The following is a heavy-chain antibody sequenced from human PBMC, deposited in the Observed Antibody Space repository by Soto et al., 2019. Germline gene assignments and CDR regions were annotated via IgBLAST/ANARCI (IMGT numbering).Heavy chain of an antibody. CDR3: ARGLAMTSFGGESWFDP. CDR2: MNPNSGNT. Sequence: QVQLVQSGAEVKKPGASVKVSCKASGYTFTSYDINWVRQATGQGLGWMGWMNPNSGNTGYAQKFQGRVTMTRNTSISTAYMELSSLRSEDTAVYYCARGLAMTSFGGESWFDPWGQGTLVTVSS. D-gene: IGHD3-16*01. V-gene: IGHV1-8*01. CDR1: GYTFTSYD. J-gene: IGHJ5*02.